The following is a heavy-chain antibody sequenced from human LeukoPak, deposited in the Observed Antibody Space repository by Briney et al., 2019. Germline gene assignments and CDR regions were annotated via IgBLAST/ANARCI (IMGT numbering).Heavy chain of an antibody. Sequence: PGRSLRLSCAASGFTFSSYGMHWVRQAPGKGLEWVAVIPYDGSNKYYADSVKGRFTISRDNSKNTLYLQMNSLRAEDTAVYYCAKGWLGKFDYWGQGTLVTVSS. D-gene: IGHD5-24*01. V-gene: IGHV3-30*18. J-gene: IGHJ4*02. CDR2: IPYDGSNK. CDR3: AKGWLGKFDY. CDR1: GFTFSSYG.